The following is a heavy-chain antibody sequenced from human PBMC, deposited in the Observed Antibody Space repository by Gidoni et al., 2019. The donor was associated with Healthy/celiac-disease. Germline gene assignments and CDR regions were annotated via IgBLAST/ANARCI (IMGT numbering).Heavy chain of an antibody. CDR2: INAGNGNT. Sequence: QVQLVQSGAEEKKPGASVKVSCKASGYTFTSYAMHWVRQAPGQRLEWMGWINAGNGNTKYSQKFQGRVTITRDTSASTAYMELSSLRSEDTAVYYCARDSTYYDILTGYYLDAFDIWGQGTMVTVSS. CDR3: ARDSTYYDILTGYYLDAFDI. J-gene: IGHJ3*02. CDR1: GYTFTSYA. V-gene: IGHV1-3*05. D-gene: IGHD3-9*01.